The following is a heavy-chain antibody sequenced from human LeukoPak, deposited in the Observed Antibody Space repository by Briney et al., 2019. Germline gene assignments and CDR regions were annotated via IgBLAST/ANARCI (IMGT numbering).Heavy chain of an antibody. CDR1: GGSISSGGYY. V-gene: IGHV4-31*03. J-gene: IGHJ6*02. D-gene: IGHD3-10*01. CDR3: AGLGDYGSGSYSSYYYYGMDV. CDR2: IYYSGST. Sequence: PSETLSLTCTVSGGSISSGGYYWSWIRQHPGKGLEWIGYIYYSGSTYYNPSLKSRVTISVDTSKNQFSLKLSSVTAADTAVYYCAGLGDYGSGSYSSYYYYGMDVWGQGTTVTVSS.